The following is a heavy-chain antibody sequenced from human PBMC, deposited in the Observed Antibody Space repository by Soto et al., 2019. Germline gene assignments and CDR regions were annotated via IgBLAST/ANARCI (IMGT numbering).Heavy chain of an antibody. J-gene: IGHJ6*03. CDR2: ISSSGSTI. CDR1: GFTFSDYY. CDR3: ARDRAAAGSFYYYYYMDV. Sequence: PGGSLRLSCAASGFTFSDYYMSWIRQAPGKGLEWVSYISSSGSTIYYADSVKGRFTISRDNAKNSLYLQMNSLRAEGTAVYYCARDRAAAGSFYYYYYMDVWGKGTTVTVSS. V-gene: IGHV3-11*01. D-gene: IGHD6-13*01.